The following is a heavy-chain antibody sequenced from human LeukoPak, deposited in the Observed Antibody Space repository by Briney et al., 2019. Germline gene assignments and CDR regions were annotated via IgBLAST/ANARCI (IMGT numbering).Heavy chain of an antibody. J-gene: IGHJ4*02. D-gene: IGHD3-10*01. CDR1: GFTFSSYA. CDR3: ARDMPAHYYGSGSHDY. CDR2: ISYDGINK. V-gene: IGHV3-30*04. Sequence: GGSLRLSCAASGFTFSSYAMHWVRQAPGKGLEWVALISYDGINKYNADSVKGRFTISRDNSKNTLYLQMNSLRAEDTAVYYCARDMPAHYYGSGSHDYWGQGTLVTVSS.